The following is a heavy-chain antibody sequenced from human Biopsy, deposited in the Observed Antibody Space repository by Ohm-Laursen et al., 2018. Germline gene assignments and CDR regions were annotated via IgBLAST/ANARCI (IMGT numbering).Heavy chain of an antibody. J-gene: IGHJ6*02. Sequence: SDTLSLTRTVSGGSISSDYWSRIRQTPGKGLEWIGYIYYSGSTNYNPSLKSRVTISVDTSKNQFSLRLNSVTAADTAVYYCARATNSTGWPYYYFYGMDVWGQGTTVTVSS. V-gene: IGHV4-59*07. CDR2: IYYSGST. CDR1: GGSISSDY. D-gene: IGHD2/OR15-2a*01. CDR3: ARATNSTGWPYYYFYGMDV.